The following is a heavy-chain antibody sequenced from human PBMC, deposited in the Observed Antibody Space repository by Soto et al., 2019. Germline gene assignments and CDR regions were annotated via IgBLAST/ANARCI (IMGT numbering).Heavy chain of an antibody. D-gene: IGHD3-10*01. J-gene: IGHJ4*02. CDR2: IYHSGST. CDR3: ARGVRYGSGNFFDY. CDR1: GYSISSGYY. Sequence: SETLSLTCAVSGYSISSGYYWGWIRQPPGKGLEWIGSIYHSGSTYYNPSLKSRVTISVDTSKNQFSLKLSSVTAADTAVYYCARGVRYGSGNFFDYWGQGTLVTVPQ. V-gene: IGHV4-38-2*01.